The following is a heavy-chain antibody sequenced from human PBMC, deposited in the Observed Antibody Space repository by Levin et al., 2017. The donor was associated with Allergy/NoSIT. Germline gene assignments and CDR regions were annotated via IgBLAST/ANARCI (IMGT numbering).Heavy chain of an antibody. Sequence: GGSLRLSCAASGFTFSSYAMHWVRQAPGKGLEWVAVISYDGSNKYYADSVKGRFTISRDNSKNTLYLQMNSLRAEDTAVYYCARDCVRYCSSTSCYTCFDYWGQGTLVTVSS. CDR2: ISYDGSNK. J-gene: IGHJ4*02. V-gene: IGHV3-30*04. CDR1: GFTFSSYA. D-gene: IGHD2-2*02. CDR3: ARDCVRYCSSTSCYTCFDY.